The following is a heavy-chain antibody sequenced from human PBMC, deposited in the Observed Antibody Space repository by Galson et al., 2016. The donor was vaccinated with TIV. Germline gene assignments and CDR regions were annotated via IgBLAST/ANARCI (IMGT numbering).Heavy chain of an antibody. V-gene: IGHV1-2*02. J-gene: IGHJ2*01. CDR1: GYTFTDSY. Sequence: SVKVSCKASGYTFTDSYLHWVRQAPGQGLEWMGWINPDSGATNYAQKFQGRVTMTRDKSTSTAYLDLRWLTSDDTAVYFCARSPWGPPLRPCLLTACYTAWYSDVWGRGTLIIVSS. CDR3: ARSPWGPPLRPCLLTACYTAWYSDV. D-gene: IGHD2-15*01. CDR2: INPDSGAT.